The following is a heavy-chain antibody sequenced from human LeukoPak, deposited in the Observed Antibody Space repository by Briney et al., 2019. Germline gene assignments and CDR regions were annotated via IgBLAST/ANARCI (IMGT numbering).Heavy chain of an antibody. CDR2: IFPGDSDT. CDR1: GYSFSNNW. CDR3: ARHYGSGTYCDY. D-gene: IGHD3-10*01. V-gene: IGHV5-51*01. J-gene: IGHJ4*02. Sequence: GESLKISCKGSGYSFSNNWIGWVRQMPGKGPEWMGIIFPGDSDTKYSPSFQGQVTISADKSISTAYLQWSSLKASDTAMYYCARHYGSGTYCDYWGQGTLVTVSS.